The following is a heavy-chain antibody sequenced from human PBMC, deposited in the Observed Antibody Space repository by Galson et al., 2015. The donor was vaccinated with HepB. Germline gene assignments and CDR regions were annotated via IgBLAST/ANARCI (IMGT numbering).Heavy chain of an antibody. CDR2: IIPHNRYK. CDR1: GYTFSSFS. D-gene: IGHD2-15*01. Sequence: SVKVSCKASGYTFSSFSITWVRQAPGQGLEWVGWIIPHNRYKNYAQNFKGRVTMTTDTSTTTAYMELRSLRSDDTAVYYCARGALVVAVGATQNNWFDPWGRGTLVTVSS. CDR3: ARGALVVAVGATQNNWFDP. V-gene: IGHV1-18*01. J-gene: IGHJ5*02.